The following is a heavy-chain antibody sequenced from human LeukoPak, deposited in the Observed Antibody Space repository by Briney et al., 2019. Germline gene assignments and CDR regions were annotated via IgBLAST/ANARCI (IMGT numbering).Heavy chain of an antibody. CDR1: GFTFSSYS. CDR3: ARVTRWAGLDF. V-gene: IGHV4-30-4*08. Sequence: LRLSCAASGFTFSSYSMNWVRQAPGKGLEWIGYIYYSGSTYYNPSLKSRLTISVDTSENQFSLHLTSVTAADTAVYFCARVTRWAGLDFWGQGTLVTVSS. CDR2: IYYSGST. J-gene: IGHJ4*02. D-gene: IGHD2-21*02.